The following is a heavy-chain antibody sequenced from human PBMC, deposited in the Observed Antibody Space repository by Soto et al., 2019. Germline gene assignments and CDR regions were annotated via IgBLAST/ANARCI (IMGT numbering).Heavy chain of an antibody. J-gene: IGHJ4*02. CDR3: ARGDYGTGGYPFPYFDY. CDR2: INPDSGAT. Sequence: HEHLVQSGAEVKRPGASLKVSCKASGYSFTGYYIHWVRQAPGQGLEWMGWINPDSGATNYAQNLQGRVTLTSVTCISTASMELTSLTSDDTAVYYCARGDYGTGGYPFPYFDYWGQGTLVIVSS. V-gene: IGHV1-2*02. CDR1: GYSFTGYY. D-gene: IGHD2-8*02.